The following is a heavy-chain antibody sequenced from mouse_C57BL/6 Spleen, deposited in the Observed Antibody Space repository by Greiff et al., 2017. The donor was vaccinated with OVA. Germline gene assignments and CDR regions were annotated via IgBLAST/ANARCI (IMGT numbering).Heavy chain of an antibody. J-gene: IGHJ1*03. Sequence: QVQLQQSGAELVRPGPSVKMSCKASGYTFTNYWIGWAKQRPGHGLEWIGDIYPGGGYTNYNEKFKGKATLTADKSSSTAYMQFSSLTSEDSAIYYCARRGDSKGGYFDVWGTGTTVTVSS. V-gene: IGHV1-63*01. D-gene: IGHD2-5*01. CDR2: IYPGGGYT. CDR3: ARRGDSKGGYFDV. CDR1: GYTFTNYW.